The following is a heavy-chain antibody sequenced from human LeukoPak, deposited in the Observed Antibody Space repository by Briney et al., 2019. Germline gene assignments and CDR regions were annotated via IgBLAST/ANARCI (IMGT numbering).Heavy chain of an antibody. CDR1: GGSFSGYY. CDR2: INHSGST. V-gene: IGHV4-34*01. D-gene: IGHD3-10*01. J-gene: IGHJ5*02. CDR3: ARQSLRITMIRGVRNWFDP. Sequence: SETLSPTCAVYGGSFSGYYWSWIRQPPGKGLEWIGEINHSGSTNYNPSLKSRVTISVDTSKNQFSLKLSSVTAADTAVYYCARQSLRITMIRGVRNWFDPWGQGTLVTVSS.